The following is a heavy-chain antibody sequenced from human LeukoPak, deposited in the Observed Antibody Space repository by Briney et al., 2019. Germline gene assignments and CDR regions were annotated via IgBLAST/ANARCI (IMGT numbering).Heavy chain of an antibody. J-gene: IGHJ5*02. CDR1: GGSFSGYY. D-gene: IGHD4-11*01. CDR2: INLGGST. V-gene: IGHV4-34*01. Sequence: SETLSLTCAVYGGSFSGYYWSWIRQPPGKGLECIGEINLGGSTNYNPSLKSRVTMTIDTSKKEVSLKLTSVTAADTSIYFCATSTKVVRPDSWDTWGQGTLVTVSS. CDR3: ATSTKVVRPDSWDT.